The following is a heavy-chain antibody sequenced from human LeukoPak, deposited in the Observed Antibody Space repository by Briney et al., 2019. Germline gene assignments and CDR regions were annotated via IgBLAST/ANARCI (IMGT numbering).Heavy chain of an antibody. CDR1: GFSISSGYY. J-gene: IGHJ6*03. V-gene: IGHV4-38-2*02. CDR2: IYHSGST. CDR3: ARFYYYYYYMDV. Sequence: PSETLSLTCTVSGFSISSGYYWGWIRQPPGRGLEWIGSIYHSGSTYYNPSLKSRVTISVDTSKNQFPLKLSSVTAADTAVYYCARFYYYYYYMDVWGKGTTATVSS.